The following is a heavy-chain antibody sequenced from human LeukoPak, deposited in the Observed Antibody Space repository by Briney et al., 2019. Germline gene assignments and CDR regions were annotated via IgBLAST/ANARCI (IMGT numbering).Heavy chain of an antibody. CDR3: ARRAENYGDYRNSDPDY. D-gene: IGHD4-17*01. CDR1: GGSISSYY. J-gene: IGHJ4*02. V-gene: IGHV4-4*07. CDR2: IYTSGST. Sequence: IPSETLSLTCTVSGGSISSYYWSWIRQPAGKGLEWIGRIYTSGSTNYNPSLKSRVTISVDTSKNQFSLKLSSVTAADTAVYYCARRAENYGDYRNSDPDYWGQGTLVTVSS.